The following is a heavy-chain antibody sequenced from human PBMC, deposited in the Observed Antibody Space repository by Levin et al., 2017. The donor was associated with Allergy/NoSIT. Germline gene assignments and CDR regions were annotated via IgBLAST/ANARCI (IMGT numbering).Heavy chain of an antibody. CDR1: GFTFSALW. CDR2: INSDGGNT. J-gene: IGHJ4*02. Sequence: SGGSLRLSCAASGFTFSALWMHWVRQAPGKGLVWVSHINSDGGNTNYADSVKGRFTISRDNAKNTLYLQMNTLRAEDTAVYYCVRGACSSTSCLDSWGQGTLVTVSS. V-gene: IGHV3-74*01. D-gene: IGHD2-2*01. CDR3: VRGACSSTSCLDS.